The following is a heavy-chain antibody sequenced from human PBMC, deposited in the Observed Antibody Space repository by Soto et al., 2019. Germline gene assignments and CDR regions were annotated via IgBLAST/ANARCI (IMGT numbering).Heavy chain of an antibody. V-gene: IGHV3-23*01. CDR2: ISGSGGST. D-gene: IGHD3-16*02. CDR3: AKDRIITFGGVIDQATYDY. CDR1: GFTFSNYA. J-gene: IGHJ4*02. Sequence: EVQLLESGGGLVQPGGSLRLSCAASGFTFSNYAMNWVRQAPGKGLEWVSSISGSGGSTYYADSVKGRFTISRDNSKNTLYLQMNSLRAEDTAVYYCAKDRIITFGGVIDQATYDYRGQGTLVTVSS.